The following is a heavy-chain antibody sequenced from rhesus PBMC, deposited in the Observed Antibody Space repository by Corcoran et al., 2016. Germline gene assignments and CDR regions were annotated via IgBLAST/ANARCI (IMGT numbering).Heavy chain of an antibody. J-gene: IGHJ4*01. CDR2: IYATTGRT. D-gene: IGHD3-9*01. V-gene: IGHV4-147*01. CDR3: ARGAGDLLHRVEY. Sequence: QVQLQESGPGLVKPSETLSLTCAVSGGSISSDHWSWIRQPPGKGLEWCGRIYATTGRTSNNPSLTSRVTIATDTSKNRFSLKLNSGTAADTDVYYCARGAGDLLHRVEYWGQGVLVTVSS. CDR1: GGSISSDH.